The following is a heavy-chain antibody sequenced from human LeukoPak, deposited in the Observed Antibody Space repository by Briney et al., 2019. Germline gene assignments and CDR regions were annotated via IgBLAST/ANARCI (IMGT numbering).Heavy chain of an antibody. CDR1: GFTFSSYG. J-gene: IGHJ4*02. D-gene: IGHD6-19*01. Sequence: PGGSLRLSCAAAGFTFSSYGIHSVRQAPGKGLEWAAAISYDGTNKYYTDSVKGRFTISRDNSHNSVYLQMNSLRAEDTAVYFCAKRYSSAWDFDNWGQGTLVTVTA. V-gene: IGHV3-30*18. CDR3: AKRYSSAWDFDN. CDR2: ISYDGTNK.